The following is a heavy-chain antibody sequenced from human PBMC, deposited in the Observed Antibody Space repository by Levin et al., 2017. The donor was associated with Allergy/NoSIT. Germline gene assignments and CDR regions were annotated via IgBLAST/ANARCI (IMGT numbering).Heavy chain of an antibody. J-gene: IGHJ4*02. CDR1: GLTVIYNY. Sequence: SCAASGLTVIYNYMHMSWVRQAPGKGLEWVSVLFGGDRTHYADSVKGRFTISRDNSKNTLYLQMNSLRAEDTAVYYCATGPFDYWGQGTVVTVSS. CDR2: LFGGDRT. V-gene: IGHV3-66*02. CDR3: ATGPFDY.